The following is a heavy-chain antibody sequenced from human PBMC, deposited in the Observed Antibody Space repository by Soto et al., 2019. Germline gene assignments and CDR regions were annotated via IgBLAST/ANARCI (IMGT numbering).Heavy chain of an antibody. D-gene: IGHD3-22*01. CDR2: ISSSGSTI. CDR1: GFTFSDYY. CDR3: ARGVYYYDSSGRWAHFDY. Sequence: GGSLRLSCAASGFTFSDYYMSWIRQAPGKGLEWVSYISSSGSTIYYADSVKGRFTISRDNAKNSLYLQMNSLRAEDTAVYYCARGVYYYDSSGRWAHFDYWGQGTLVTVSS. V-gene: IGHV3-11*01. J-gene: IGHJ4*02.